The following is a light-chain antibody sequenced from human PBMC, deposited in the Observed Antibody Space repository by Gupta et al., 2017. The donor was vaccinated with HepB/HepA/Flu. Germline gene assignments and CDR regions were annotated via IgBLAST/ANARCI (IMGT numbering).Light chain of an antibody. CDR3: QNDYSAPVT. CDR2: AAS. J-gene: IGKJ4*01. CDR1: QGISNY. Sequence: GDRVTITCRARQGISNYLGWYQQRPGKVPNLLIYAASTLQPGAPSRFSGGGSGTDFTLTISSLQPEDVGTYYCQNDYSAPVTFGGGTKVEIK. V-gene: IGKV1-27*01.